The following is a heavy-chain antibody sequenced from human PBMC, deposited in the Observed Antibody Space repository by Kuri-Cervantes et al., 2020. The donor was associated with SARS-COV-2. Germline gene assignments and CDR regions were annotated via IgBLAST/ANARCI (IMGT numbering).Heavy chain of an antibody. V-gene: IGHV1-69*13. Sequence: SVKVSCKAPESTFPNYDINWVRQATGQGLEWMGGIIPVLGTANYAQRFQDRVAITADESTSTAYMELSSLRSEDTAVYYCAKDEEMATIFGAFDMWGQGTMVTVSS. CDR3: AKDEEMATIFGAFDM. D-gene: IGHD5-24*01. J-gene: IGHJ3*02. CDR1: ESTFPNYD. CDR2: IIPVLGTA.